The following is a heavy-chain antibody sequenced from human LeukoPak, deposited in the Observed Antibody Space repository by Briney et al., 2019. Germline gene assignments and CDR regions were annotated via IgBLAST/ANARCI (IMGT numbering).Heavy chain of an antibody. CDR3: ARAVGYSSSWYNWFDP. Sequence: GGSLRLSCAASGFTFSSYSMNWVRQAPGKGLEWVSYISSSTSTIYYADSVKGRFTISRDNAKNSLCLQMNSLRAEDTAVYYCARAVGYSSSWYNWFDPWGQGTLVTVSS. CDR1: GFTFSSYS. J-gene: IGHJ5*02. V-gene: IGHV3-48*01. D-gene: IGHD6-13*01. CDR2: ISSSTSTI.